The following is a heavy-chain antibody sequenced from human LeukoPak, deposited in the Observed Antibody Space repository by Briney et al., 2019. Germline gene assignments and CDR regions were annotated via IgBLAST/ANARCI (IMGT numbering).Heavy chain of an antibody. CDR2: INHSGST. CDR1: GGSFSGYH. CDR3: ARGFYYYFDY. D-gene: IGHD2/OR15-2a*01. Sequence: SETLSLTCAVYGGSFSGYHWSWIRQPPGKGLEWIGEINHSGSTNYNPSLKSRVTISVDTSKNQFSLKLSSVTAADTAVYYCARGFYYYFDYWGQGTLVTVSS. V-gene: IGHV4-34*01. J-gene: IGHJ4*02.